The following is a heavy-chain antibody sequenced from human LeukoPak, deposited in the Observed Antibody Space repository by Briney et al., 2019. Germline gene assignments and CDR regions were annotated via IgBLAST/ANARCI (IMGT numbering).Heavy chain of an antibody. CDR2: IIPIFGTA. V-gene: IGHV1-69*13. J-gene: IGHJ3*02. CDR3: ASPGHNSGSYGVWHAFDI. Sequence: GASVKVSCKASGGTFSSYAISWVRQAPGQGLEWMGGIIPIFGTANYAQKFQGRVTITADESTSTAYMELSSLRAEDTAVYYCASPGHNSGSYGVWHAFDIWGQGTMVTVSS. D-gene: IGHD1-26*01. CDR1: GGTFSSYA.